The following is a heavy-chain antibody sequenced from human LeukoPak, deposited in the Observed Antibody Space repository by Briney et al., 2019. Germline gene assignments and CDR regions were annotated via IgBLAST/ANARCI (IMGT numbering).Heavy chain of an antibody. CDR2: IIGSGGST. J-gene: IGHJ4*02. D-gene: IGHD3-22*01. CDR1: GFTFSSYA. V-gene: IGHV3-23*01. Sequence: GGSLRLSCAASGFTFSSYAMSWVRQAPGKGLDWVSAIIGSGGSTYYADSVKGRFTISRDNSKNTLYLQMNSLRAEDTAVYYCAKSLYYDSSGYYGSPFDYWGQGTLVTVSP. CDR3: AKSLYYDSSGYYGSPFDY.